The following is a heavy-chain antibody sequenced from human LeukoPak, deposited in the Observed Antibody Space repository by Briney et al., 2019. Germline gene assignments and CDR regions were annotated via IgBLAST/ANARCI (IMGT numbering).Heavy chain of an antibody. Sequence: GGSLRLSCAASGFTFSGYGMHRVRQAPGKGLEWVAFIQYDGSNKYYAESVKGRFTISRGNSKNTLYLQMNSLRAEDTAVYYCARGPLEWLVPFDYWGQGTLVTVSS. CDR1: GFTFSGYG. V-gene: IGHV3-30*02. CDR2: IQYDGSNK. J-gene: IGHJ4*02. D-gene: IGHD3-3*01. CDR3: ARGPLEWLVPFDY.